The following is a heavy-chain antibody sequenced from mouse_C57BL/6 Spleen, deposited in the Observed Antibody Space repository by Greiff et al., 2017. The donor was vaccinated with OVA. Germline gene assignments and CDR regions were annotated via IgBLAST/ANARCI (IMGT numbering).Heavy chain of an antibody. D-gene: IGHD3-3*01. J-gene: IGHJ4*01. V-gene: IGHV1-63*01. CDR3: AREGDRGAMDY. CDR2: IYPGGGYT. Sequence: QVHVKQSGAELVRPGTSVKMSCKASGYTFTNYWIGWAKQRPGHGLEWIGDIYPGGGYTNYNEKFKGKATLTADKSSSTAYMQFSSLTSEDSAIYYCAREGDRGAMDYWGQGTSVTVSS. CDR1: GYTFTNYW.